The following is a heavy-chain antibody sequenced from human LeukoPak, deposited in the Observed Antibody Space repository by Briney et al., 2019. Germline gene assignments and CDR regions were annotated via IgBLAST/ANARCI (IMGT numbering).Heavy chain of an antibody. D-gene: IGHD6-13*01. CDR3: ASPGGEQLGAFDI. CDR2: ISSSSSYI. CDR1: GFTFSSYA. J-gene: IGHJ3*02. V-gene: IGHV3-21*01. Sequence: GGSLRLSCAASGFTFSSYAMSWVRQAPGKGLEWVSSISSSSSYIYYADSVKGRFTISRDNAKNSLYLQMNSLRAEDTAVYYCASPGGEQLGAFDIWGQGTMVTVSS.